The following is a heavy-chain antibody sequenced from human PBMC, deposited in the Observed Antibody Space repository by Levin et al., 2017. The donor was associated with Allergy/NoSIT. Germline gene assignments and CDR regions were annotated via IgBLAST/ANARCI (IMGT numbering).Heavy chain of an antibody. J-gene: IGHJ4*02. CDR2: ISGSGGST. CDR3: AKDPSGWQQLFLI. V-gene: IGHV3-23*01. D-gene: IGHD6-19*01. Sequence: QTGGSLRLSCAASGFTFSSYAMSWVRQAPGKGLEWVSAISGSGGSTYYADSVKGRFTISRDNSKNTLYLQMNSLRAEDTAVYYCAKDPSGWQQLFLIGGQGTLVTVSS. CDR1: GFTFSSYA.